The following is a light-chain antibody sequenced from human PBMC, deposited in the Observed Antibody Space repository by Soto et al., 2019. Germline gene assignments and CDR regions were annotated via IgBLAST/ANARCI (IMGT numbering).Light chain of an antibody. J-gene: IGKJ5*01. CDR3: QQYGSSPPIT. Sequence: EIVLTQSPVILSLSPGERASLSCGASQSISSSFLAWYQQKPGQAPRLLIYGASSRATGIPDRFSGTGSETDFTLTISRLEPEDFAVYYCQQYGSSPPITFGQGTRLEIK. V-gene: IGKV3-20*01. CDR2: GAS. CDR1: QSISSSF.